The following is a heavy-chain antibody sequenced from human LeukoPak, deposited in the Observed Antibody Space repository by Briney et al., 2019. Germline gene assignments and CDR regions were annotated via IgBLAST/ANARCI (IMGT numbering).Heavy chain of an antibody. Sequence: GGSLRLSCAASGFTFSSYSMNWVRQAPGKGLEWVSYISSSSSTIYYADSVKGRFTISRDNAKNSLYLQMNSLRAEDTAVYYCARNSGGSRPGSPPFDPWGQGTLVTVSS. CDR2: ISSSSSTI. V-gene: IGHV3-48*01. J-gene: IGHJ5*02. CDR3: ARNSGGSRPGSPPFDP. D-gene: IGHD2-15*01. CDR1: GFTFSSYS.